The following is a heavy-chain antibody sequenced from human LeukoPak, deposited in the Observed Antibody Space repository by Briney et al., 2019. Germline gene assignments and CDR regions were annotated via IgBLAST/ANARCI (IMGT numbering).Heavy chain of an antibody. Sequence: GGSLRLSCAASGFTFNTYWMTWVRQAPGKWLEWVTNIKQDGSETYYVDSVRGRFTISRDNAKNSLYLQMNSLRAEDTAVYYCARVGYCSGGSCFNDAFDLWGQGTRVTVSS. CDR2: IKQDGSET. CDR1: GFTFNTYW. CDR3: ARVGYCSGGSCFNDAFDL. J-gene: IGHJ3*01. V-gene: IGHV3-7*04. D-gene: IGHD2-15*01.